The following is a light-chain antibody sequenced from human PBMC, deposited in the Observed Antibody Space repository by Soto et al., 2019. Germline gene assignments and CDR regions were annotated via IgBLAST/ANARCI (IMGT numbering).Light chain of an antibody. J-gene: IGKJ3*01. CDR1: QSVSSSY. V-gene: IGKV3-20*01. CDR3: QHYAMSPPFT. Sequence: EIVLTQSPGTLSLSPGERATLSCRASQSVSSSYLAWYQQKPGQAPRLLIYGASSRATGVPDRFSGGGSGTDFTLNISRLEPEDFAVYYCQHYAMSPPFTFGPGTKVDIK. CDR2: GAS.